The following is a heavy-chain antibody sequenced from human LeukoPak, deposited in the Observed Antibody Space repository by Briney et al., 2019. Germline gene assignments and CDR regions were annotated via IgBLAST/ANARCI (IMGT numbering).Heavy chain of an antibody. J-gene: IGHJ5*02. CDR1: GGSFSGYY. CDR3: ARMVRFLEFDP. CDR2: IYHSGST. D-gene: IGHD3-3*01. Sequence: SETLSLTCAVYGGSFSGYYWSWIRQPPGKGLEWIGYIYHSGSTYYNPSLKSRVTISVDRSKNQFSLKLSSVTAADTAVYYCARMVRFLEFDPWGQGTLVTVSS. V-gene: IGHV4-30-2*01.